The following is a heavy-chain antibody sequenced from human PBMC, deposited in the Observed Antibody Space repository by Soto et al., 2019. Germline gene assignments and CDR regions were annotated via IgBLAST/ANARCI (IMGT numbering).Heavy chain of an antibody. Sequence: ASVKVSCKASGGTFSSYTISWVRQAPGQGLEWMGRIIPILGIANYAQKFQGRVTITADKSTSTAYMELSSLRSEDTAVYYCARGGDREGVVVPAAMELDYFDYWGQGTLVTVSS. J-gene: IGHJ4*02. CDR3: ARGGDREGVVVPAAMELDYFDY. CDR2: IIPILGIA. CDR1: GGTFSSYT. V-gene: IGHV1-69*02. D-gene: IGHD2-2*01.